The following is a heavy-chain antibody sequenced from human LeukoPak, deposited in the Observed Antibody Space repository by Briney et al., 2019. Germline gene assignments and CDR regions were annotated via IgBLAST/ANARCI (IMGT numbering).Heavy chain of an antibody. CDR2: IIPIFGTA. V-gene: IGHV1-69*13. CDR3: ARGRSSGWYMDFDY. CDR1: GGTFSSYA. D-gene: IGHD6-19*01. J-gene: IGHJ4*02. Sequence: GASVKVSCKASGGTFSSYAIGWVRQAPGQGLEWMGGIIPIFGTANYAQKFQGRVTITADESTSTAYMELSSLRSEDTAVYYCARGRSSGWYMDFDYWGQGTLVTVSS.